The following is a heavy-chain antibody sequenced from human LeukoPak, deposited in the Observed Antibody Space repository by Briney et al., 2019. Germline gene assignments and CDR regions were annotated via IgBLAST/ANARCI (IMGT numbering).Heavy chain of an antibody. D-gene: IGHD3-10*01. CDR2: IYPADSDT. V-gene: IGHV5-51*01. J-gene: IGHJ6*03. Sequence: GESLKISCKGSGYRFSTYWIGWVRQMPGKGLEWMGIIYPADSDTRYSPSFQGQVTISADKSISTAYLQWSSLKASDTAMYYCARLRDLYMDDWGKGTTVTVSS. CDR1: GYRFSTYW. CDR3: ARLRDLYMDD.